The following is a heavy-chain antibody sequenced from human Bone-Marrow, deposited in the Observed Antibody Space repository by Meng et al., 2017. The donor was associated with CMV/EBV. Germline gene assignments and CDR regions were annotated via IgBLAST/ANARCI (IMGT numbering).Heavy chain of an antibody. CDR1: GFTVSSNY. D-gene: IGHD2-15*01. Sequence: GGSLRLSCVVSGFTVSSNYMSWVRQAPGKGLEWVSVLFSGETTTYGDSVKGRFTISRDNSKNTLFLQMNSLRAEDTAGYYCVRWVVDVGGLDYWGQGVLVTVSS. J-gene: IGHJ4*02. CDR2: LFSGETT. CDR3: VRWVVDVGGLDY. V-gene: IGHV3-53*01.